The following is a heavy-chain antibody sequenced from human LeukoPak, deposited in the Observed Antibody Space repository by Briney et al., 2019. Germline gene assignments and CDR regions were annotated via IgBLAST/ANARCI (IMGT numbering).Heavy chain of an antibody. V-gene: IGHV3-64*01. CDR2: ISSNGGST. CDR3: ARAFDAFDI. CDR1: GFTFSSYG. Sequence: GGSLRLSCAASGFTFSSYGMHWVRQAPGKGLEYVSAISSNGGSTYYANSVKGRFTISRDNSKNTLYLQMGSLRAEDMAVYYCARAFDAFDIWGQGTMVTVSS. D-gene: IGHD2/OR15-2a*01. J-gene: IGHJ3*02.